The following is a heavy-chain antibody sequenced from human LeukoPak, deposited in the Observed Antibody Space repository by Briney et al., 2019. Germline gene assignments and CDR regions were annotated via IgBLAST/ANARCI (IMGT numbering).Heavy chain of an antibody. D-gene: IGHD3-10*01. J-gene: IGHJ4*02. CDR1: GFTFSNYA. Sequence: PGGSLRLSCAASGFTFSNYAMSWVRQAPGKGLEWVSAISGSGGSTYYADSVKGRFTISRDNSKNTLYLQMNSLRAEDTAVYYCAKSGKPGGSRFGELLSTNLDYWGQGTLVTVSS. CDR3: AKSGKPGGSRFGELLSTNLDY. CDR2: ISGSGGST. V-gene: IGHV3-23*01.